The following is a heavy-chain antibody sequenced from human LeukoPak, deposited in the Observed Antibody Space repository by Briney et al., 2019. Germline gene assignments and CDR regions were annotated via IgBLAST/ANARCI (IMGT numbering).Heavy chain of an antibody. CDR2: ISSSGSTI. Sequence: GGSLRLSCAASGFTFDDYGMSWVRQAPGKGLEWVSYISSSGSTIYYADSVKGRFTISRDNAKNSLYLQMNSLRAEDTAVYYCARVIMITFGGVNPPDYWGQGTLVTVSS. CDR1: GFTFDDYG. J-gene: IGHJ4*02. V-gene: IGHV3-48*03. D-gene: IGHD3-16*01. CDR3: ARVIMITFGGVNPPDY.